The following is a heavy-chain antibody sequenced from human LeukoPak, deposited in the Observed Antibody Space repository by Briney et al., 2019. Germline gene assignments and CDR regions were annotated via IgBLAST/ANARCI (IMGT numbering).Heavy chain of an antibody. CDR2: IYYSGST. CDR3: AGGVVLGDY. D-gene: IGHD2-15*01. Sequence: PSETLSLTCTVSGGSISRSSYYWGWIRQPPGKGLEWIGSIYYSGSTYYNPSLKSRVTISVDTSKNQFSLKLSSVTAADTAVYYCAGGVVLGDYWGQGTLATVSS. J-gene: IGHJ4*02. CDR1: GGSISRSSYY. V-gene: IGHV4-39*01.